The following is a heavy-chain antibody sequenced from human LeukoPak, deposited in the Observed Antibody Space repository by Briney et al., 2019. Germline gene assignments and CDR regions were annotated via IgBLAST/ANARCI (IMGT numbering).Heavy chain of an antibody. D-gene: IGHD2-2*01. CDR3: AIRPNLVPAAYYYYYMDV. CDR2: IYHSGST. Sequence: SETLSLTCTASGGSISSGGYYWSWIRQPPGKGLEWIGYIYHSGSTYYNPSLKSRVTISVDRSKIQFSLRLSSVTAADTAVYYCAIRPNLVPAAYYYYYMDVWGKGTTVTVSS. J-gene: IGHJ6*03. V-gene: IGHV4-30-2*01. CDR1: GGSISSGGYY.